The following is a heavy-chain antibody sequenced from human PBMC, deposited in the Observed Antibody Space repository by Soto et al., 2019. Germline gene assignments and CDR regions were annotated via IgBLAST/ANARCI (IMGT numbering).Heavy chain of an antibody. CDR2: IHYSGNT. D-gene: IGHD6-13*01. J-gene: IGHJ4*02. V-gene: IGHV4-59*11. CDR3: ALCSTSWYPSQDY. Sequence: PSETLSLTCTVSGGSISSQYWNWIRQPPGKGMEWIGNIHYSGNTKYNPSLKSRVTISVDTSKNQFSLKLSSVTAADTAVFYCALCSTSWYPSQDYWGQGTLVTVSS. CDR1: GGSISSQY.